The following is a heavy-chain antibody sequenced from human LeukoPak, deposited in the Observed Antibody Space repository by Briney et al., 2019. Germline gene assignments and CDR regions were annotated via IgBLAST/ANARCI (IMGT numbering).Heavy chain of an antibody. CDR2: ISSSSSYI. D-gene: IGHD1-26*01. Sequence: GGSLRLSCAAAGFTFSTYSMNWVRQAPGKGLEWVSSISSSSSYIHYADSVKGRFTISRDNDKNSLHLQMNSLRAEDTAVYYCARDLGDLIVGGEYFQHWGQGTLVTVSS. CDR3: ARDLGDLIVGGEYFQH. V-gene: IGHV3-21*01. CDR1: GFTFSTYS. J-gene: IGHJ1*01.